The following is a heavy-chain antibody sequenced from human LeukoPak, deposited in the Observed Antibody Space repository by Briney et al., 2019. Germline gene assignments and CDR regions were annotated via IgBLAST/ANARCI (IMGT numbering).Heavy chain of an antibody. Sequence: GGSLRHSCAASGFTFSSYSMNWVRQAPGKGLEWVSSISSSSSYIDYAASVKGRFTISRDNPKNSLYLQINTLRADDTAVYYCATDTSYYYFWSGYSSDDTYTWFDPWGQGTLVTVSS. V-gene: IGHV3-21*01. CDR2: ISSSSSYI. D-gene: IGHD3-3*01. CDR1: GFTFSSYS. J-gene: IGHJ5*02. CDR3: ATDTSYYYFWSGYSSDDTYTWFDP.